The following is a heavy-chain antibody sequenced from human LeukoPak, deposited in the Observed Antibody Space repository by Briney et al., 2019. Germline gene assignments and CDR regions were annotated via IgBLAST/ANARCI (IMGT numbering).Heavy chain of an antibody. CDR1: GFTFSSYW. J-gene: IGHJ4*02. CDR3: AKGRYCSGGSCYEFDY. V-gene: IGHV3-30*18. Sequence: GGSLRLSCAASGFTFSSYWMHWVRQAPGKGLEWVAVISYDGSNKYYADSVKGRFTISRDNSKNTLYLQMNSLRAEDTAVYYCAKGRYCSGGSCYEFDYWGQGTLVTVSS. CDR2: ISYDGSNK. D-gene: IGHD2-15*01.